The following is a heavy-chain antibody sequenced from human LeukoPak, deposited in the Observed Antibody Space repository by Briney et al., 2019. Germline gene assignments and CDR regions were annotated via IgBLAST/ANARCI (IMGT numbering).Heavy chain of an antibody. Sequence: GGSLRLSCAASGFTFSSYSMNWVRQAPGKGLEWVSAISGSGGSTYYADSVKGRFTISRDNSKNTLYLQMNSLRAEDTAVYYCAKDVEWLVRGNWFDPWGQGTLVTVSS. V-gene: IGHV3-23*01. CDR1: GFTFSSYS. D-gene: IGHD6-19*01. CDR3: AKDVEWLVRGNWFDP. CDR2: ISGSGGST. J-gene: IGHJ5*02.